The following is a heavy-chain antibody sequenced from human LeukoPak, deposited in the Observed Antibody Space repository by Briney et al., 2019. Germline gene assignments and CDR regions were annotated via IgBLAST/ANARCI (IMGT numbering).Heavy chain of an antibody. CDR2: IYSGGST. V-gene: IGHV3-53*01. J-gene: IGHJ4*02. CDR1: GFTVSSNY. Sequence: GRSLRLSCAASGFTVSSNYMSWVRQAPGKGLEWVSVIYSGGSTYYADSVKGRFTISRDNSKNTLYLQMNSLRVEDTAVYYCARVKRDGYNPSWVDYWGQGTLATVSS. CDR3: ARVKRDGYNPSWVDY. D-gene: IGHD5-24*01.